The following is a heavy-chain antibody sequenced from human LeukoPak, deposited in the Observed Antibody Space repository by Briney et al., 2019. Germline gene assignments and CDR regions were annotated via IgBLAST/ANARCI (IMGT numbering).Heavy chain of an antibody. J-gene: IGHJ3*02. V-gene: IGHV7-4-1*02. CDR1: GFTFTTYA. Sequence: ASVKVSCKASGFTFTTYAMNWVRQVPGQGLEWMGWINTNTGNPTYAQGFTGRFVFSLDTSVSTAYLQVSSLKAEDTAVYYCARGEYYYDSSGGPDNAFDIWGQGTMVTVSS. CDR2: INTNTGNP. D-gene: IGHD3-22*01. CDR3: ARGEYYYDSSGGPDNAFDI.